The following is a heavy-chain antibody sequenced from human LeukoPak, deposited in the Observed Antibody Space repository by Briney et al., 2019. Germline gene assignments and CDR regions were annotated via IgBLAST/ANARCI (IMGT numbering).Heavy chain of an antibody. J-gene: IGHJ4*02. CDR2: FDPEDGKQ. CDR3: ATAQPDYYDSSSYYYLDY. Sequence: APVKLSCKVSGYTLTELSMHWVRQAPGKGLEWMGGFDPEDGKQIYPQKFQGRVTMTEDTSTDTAYMELSSLRSEDTAVYYCATAQPDYYDSSSYYYLDYWGQGTLAVVSS. D-gene: IGHD3-22*01. CDR1: GYTLTELS. V-gene: IGHV1-24*01.